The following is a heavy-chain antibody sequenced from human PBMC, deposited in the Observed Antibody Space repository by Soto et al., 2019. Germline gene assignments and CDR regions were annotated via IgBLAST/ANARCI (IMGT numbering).Heavy chain of an antibody. V-gene: IGHV3-9*01. Sequence: EVQLVESGGGLVQPGRSLRISCAASGFTLEDYGMHWVRQAPGKGLAWVSGTSWNSGSIGYAASLKGRFTISRDNARNLLYLQMNNLKAEDTAVYYCAKERSISVMVELDYWGQGTLVTVSS. J-gene: IGHJ4*02. CDR3: AKERSISVMVELDY. D-gene: IGHD3-10*01. CDR1: GFTLEDYG. CDR2: TSWNSGSI.